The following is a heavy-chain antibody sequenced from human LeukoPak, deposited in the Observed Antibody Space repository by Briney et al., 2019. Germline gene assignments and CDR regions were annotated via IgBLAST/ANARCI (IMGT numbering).Heavy chain of an antibody. CDR2: IYYSGST. V-gene: IGHV4-39*01. CDR3: ARHGALCTGGSCTRFDP. D-gene: IGHD2-15*01. Sequence: SETLSLTCTLSGGSISSSNYYWGWIRQPPGKGLEWIGTIYYSGSTYYNPSLKSRVTISVDTSKNHFSLKVRSVTATDTAMYYCARHGALCTGGSCTRFDPWGQGTLVTVSS. J-gene: IGHJ5*02. CDR1: GGSISSSNYY.